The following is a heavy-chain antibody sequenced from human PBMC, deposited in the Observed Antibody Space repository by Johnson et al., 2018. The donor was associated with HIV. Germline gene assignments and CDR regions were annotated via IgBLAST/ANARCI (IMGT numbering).Heavy chain of an antibody. V-gene: IGHV3-33*03. D-gene: IGHD1-26*01. CDR1: GFTFDDYG. CDR3: AKSGYSGSYDRMGAFDI. CDR2: IWYDGSNK. J-gene: IGHJ3*02. Sequence: QVQLVESGGGVVRPGGSLRLSCAASGFTFDDYGMSWVRQAPGKGLEWVAVIWYDGSNKYYADSVKGRFTISRDNAKNTLYLQMNSLRAEDTAVYYCAKSGYSGSYDRMGAFDIWGQGTMVTVSS.